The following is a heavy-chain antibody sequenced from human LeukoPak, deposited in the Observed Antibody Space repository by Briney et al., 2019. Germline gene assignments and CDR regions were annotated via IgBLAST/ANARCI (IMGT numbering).Heavy chain of an antibody. CDR3: ARGSAVSTDVYYYYGMDV. CDR2: INPNSGGT. J-gene: IGHJ6*04. D-gene: IGHD4-17*01. CDR1: GYTFTGYY. V-gene: IGHV1-2*04. Sequence: ASVKVSCKASGYTFTGYYMHWVRQAPGQGLGWMGWINPNSGGTNYAQKFQGWVTMTRDTSISTAYMELSRLRSDDTAVYYCARGSAVSTDVYYYYGMDVWGKGTTVTVSS.